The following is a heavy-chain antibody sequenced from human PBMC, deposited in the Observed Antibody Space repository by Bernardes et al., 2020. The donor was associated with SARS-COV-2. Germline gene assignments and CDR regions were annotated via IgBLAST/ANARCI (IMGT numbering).Heavy chain of an antibody. CDR3: ARDLSEAARHYYYYGMDV. V-gene: IGHV3-33*01. D-gene: IGHD6-6*01. Sequence: GGSLRLSCAASGFTFSSHGMHWVRQAPGKGLEWVAVIWFDGSNKYYADSVKGRFTISRDNSKNTLYLQMNSLRAEDTAVYYCARDLSEAARHYYYYGMDVWCQGTTVTVSS. J-gene: IGHJ6*02. CDR1: GFTFSSHG. CDR2: IWFDGSNK.